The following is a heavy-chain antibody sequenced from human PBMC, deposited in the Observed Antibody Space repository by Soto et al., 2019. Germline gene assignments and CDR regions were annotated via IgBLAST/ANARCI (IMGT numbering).Heavy chain of an antibody. Sequence: QVQLVESGGGVVQPGRSLRLSCAASGFTFSSYGMHWVRQAPGKGLEWVAVIWYDGSNKYYADSVKGRFTIPRDNSKNTLYLQMNSLRAEDTAVYYCARGRWLQDYWGQGTLVTVSS. D-gene: IGHD5-12*01. CDR1: GFTFSSYG. CDR2: IWYDGSNK. V-gene: IGHV3-33*01. CDR3: ARGRWLQDY. J-gene: IGHJ4*02.